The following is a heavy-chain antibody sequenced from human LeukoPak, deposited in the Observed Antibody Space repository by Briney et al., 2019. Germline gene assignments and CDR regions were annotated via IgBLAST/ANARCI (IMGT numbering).Heavy chain of an antibody. D-gene: IGHD1-26*01. J-gene: IGHJ4*02. V-gene: IGHV3-74*01. CDR2: LTADGSST. CDR1: GFTVSSYA. Sequence: GGSLSLSCAASGFTVSSYAMSSVRHAPGKGLVWGSRLTADGSSTIYADFVMGRFTVSRDIAKNTLYLEMNSLRAEDTAVYYCARAQLGTPTDCWGQGTLVTVSS. CDR3: ARAQLGTPTDC.